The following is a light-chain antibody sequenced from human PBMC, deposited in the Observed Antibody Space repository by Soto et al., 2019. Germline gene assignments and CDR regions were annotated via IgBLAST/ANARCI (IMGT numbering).Light chain of an antibody. CDR2: SAS. J-gene: IGKJ1*01. CDR1: QSVASSY. CDR3: HHFGSLPET. Sequence: EVVLTQSPGTLSLSPGERVTLSCRASQSVASSYLAWYQQKPGRAPRLLFYSASSRATGIPDRFSGSGSGTDFTLTIISLEPEDFAVYYCHHFGSLPETFGQGTNVE. V-gene: IGKV3-20*01.